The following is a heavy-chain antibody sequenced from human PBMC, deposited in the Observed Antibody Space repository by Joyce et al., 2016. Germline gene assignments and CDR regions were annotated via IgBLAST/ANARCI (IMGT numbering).Heavy chain of an antibody. V-gene: IGHV3-30*04. Sequence: QVQLVESGGGVVQPGRSLGLSCAASGFPFNVYAMNWVRHAPGKGVEWWKIIAYDGSNKYYADSVKSRFTISRDNSKNTLYLQMNSLRAEDTAVFYCARDLGTSGWNFDYWGQGTLVTVSS. J-gene: IGHJ4*02. D-gene: IGHD6-19*01. CDR3: ARDLGTSGWNFDY. CDR1: GFPFNVYA. CDR2: IAYDGSNK.